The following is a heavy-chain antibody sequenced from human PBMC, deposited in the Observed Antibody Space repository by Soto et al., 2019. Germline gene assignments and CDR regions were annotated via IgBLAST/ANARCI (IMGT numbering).Heavy chain of an antibody. CDR2: IYWDDDK. CDR1: GFSLSTSGVG. Sequence: QITLKESGPTLVKPTQTLTLTCTFSGFSLSTSGVGVGWIRQPPGKALEWLALIYWDDDKRYSPSLKSSLTITNAPSNYPVLLTLTNMDPVDTATYYCALGQYRYRHACTFHFCVQGTLLTVSS. CDR3: ALGQYRYRHACTFHF. J-gene: IGHJ4*02. V-gene: IGHV2-5*02. D-gene: IGHD5-18*01.